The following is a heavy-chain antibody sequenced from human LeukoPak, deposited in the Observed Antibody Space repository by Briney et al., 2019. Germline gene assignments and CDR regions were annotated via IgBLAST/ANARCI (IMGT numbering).Heavy chain of an antibody. CDR3: ARQSTVNDFWSGYYGYYFDY. J-gene: IGHJ4*02. CDR1: GGSFSSYY. CDR2: IYYSGST. Sequence: PSETLSLTCAVYGGSFSSYYWGWIRQPPGKGLEWIGSIYYSGSTYYNPSLKSRVTISVDTSKNQFSLKLSSVTAADTAVYYCARQSTVNDFWSGYYGYYFDYWGQGTLVTVSS. V-gene: IGHV4-39*01. D-gene: IGHD3-3*01.